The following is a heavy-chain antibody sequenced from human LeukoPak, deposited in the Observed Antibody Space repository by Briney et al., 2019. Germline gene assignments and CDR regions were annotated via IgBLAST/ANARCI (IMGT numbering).Heavy chain of an antibody. D-gene: IGHD6-19*01. Sequence: LETSFKCSGSHFNKYWIDLGRPMPGKGEGRRGIIYTGDSDTRYTPCFQGQVTISADKSISTAYLQWSSLKASDTAMYYCARAPLGGGWPFHGMDVWGKGTPVTVSS. V-gene: IGHV5-51*01. CDR3: ARAPLGGGWPFHGMDV. J-gene: IGHJ6*04. CDR1: GSHFNKYW. CDR2: IYTGDSDT.